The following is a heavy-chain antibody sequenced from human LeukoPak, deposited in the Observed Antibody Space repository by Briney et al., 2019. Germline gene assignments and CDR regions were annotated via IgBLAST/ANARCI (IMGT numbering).Heavy chain of an antibody. CDR1: GYTFTSYG. Sequence: ASVNVSCKASGYTFTSYGISWVRQAPGQGLEWMGWISAYNGNTNYAQKLQGRVTVTTDTSTSTAYMELRSLRSDDTAVYYCARAMVRGVIWFDPWGQGTLVTVSS. V-gene: IGHV1-18*01. CDR2: ISAYNGNT. D-gene: IGHD3-10*01. CDR3: ARAMVRGVIWFDP. J-gene: IGHJ5*02.